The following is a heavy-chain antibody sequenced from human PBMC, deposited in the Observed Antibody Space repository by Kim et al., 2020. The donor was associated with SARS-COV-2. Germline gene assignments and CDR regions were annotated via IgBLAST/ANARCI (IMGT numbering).Heavy chain of an antibody. CDR1: GFTFSSYW. Sequence: GGSLRLSCADSGFTFSSYWMSWVRQAPGKGLEWVANIKEDGSEKYYVDSVKGRFTISRDNAKNSVYLQMNSLRAEDTAVYFCVREGYSGYDRAFDIWGQGTMVTVSS. J-gene: IGHJ3*02. D-gene: IGHD5-12*01. CDR3: VREGYSGYDRAFDI. CDR2: IKEDGSEK. V-gene: IGHV3-7*01.